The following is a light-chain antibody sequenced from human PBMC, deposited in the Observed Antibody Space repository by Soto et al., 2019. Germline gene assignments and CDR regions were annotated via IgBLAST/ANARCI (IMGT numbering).Light chain of an antibody. J-gene: IGKJ1*01. CDR2: GAS. CDR1: QSVLYSSNNKNY. Sequence: IVMTQSPDSLAVSLGERATISCKSSQSVLYSSNNKNYLAWYQQNPGQAPRLLIYGASTRATGIPARFSGSGSGTEFTLTISSLQSEDFAVYYRQQYNNWPPSWTFGQGTKVDIK. V-gene: IGKV4-1*01. CDR3: QQYNNWPPSWT.